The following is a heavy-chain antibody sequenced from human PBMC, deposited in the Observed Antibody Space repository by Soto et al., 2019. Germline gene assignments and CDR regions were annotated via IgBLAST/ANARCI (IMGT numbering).Heavy chain of an antibody. J-gene: IGHJ5*02. CDR3: ARELVVAATSWFDP. CDR2: ILPILGIA. D-gene: IGHD2-15*01. V-gene: IGHV1-69*08. CDR1: GGTFSSYT. Sequence: QVQLVQSGAEAKKPGSSVKVSCKASGGTFSSYTISWVRQAPGQGLEWMGRILPILGIANYAQKFQGRVTLTADKSTSTAYMELSSLRYEDTAVYYCARELVVAATSWFDPWRQGSLVTVSS.